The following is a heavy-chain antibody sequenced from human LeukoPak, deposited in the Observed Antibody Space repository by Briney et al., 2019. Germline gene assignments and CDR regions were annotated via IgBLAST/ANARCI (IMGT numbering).Heavy chain of an antibody. CDR2: ISGSGGST. V-gene: IGHV3-23*01. CDR3: AKDRSGSYGY. CDR1: GFTFNSYA. Sequence: GGSLRLSCAASGFTFNSYAMSWVRQAPGKGLEWVSAISGSGGSTYYADSVKDRFTISRDNSKNTLYLQMNSLRAEDTAVYYCAKDRSGSYGYWGQGTLVTVSS. D-gene: IGHD1-26*01. J-gene: IGHJ4*02.